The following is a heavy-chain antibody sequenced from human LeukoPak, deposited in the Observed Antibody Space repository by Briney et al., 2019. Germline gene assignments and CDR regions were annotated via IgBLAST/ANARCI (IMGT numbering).Heavy chain of an antibody. D-gene: IGHD5-18*01. CDR2: IYYSGST. CDR1: GGSISSYY. CDR3: ARRVGYSYGLFSAFDI. Sequence: SETLSLTCTVSGGSISSYYWSWIRQPPGKGLEWIGYIYYSGSTNYNPSLKSRVTISVDTSKNQFSLKLSSVTAADTAVYYCARRVGYSYGLFSAFDIWGQGTMVTVSS. V-gene: IGHV4-59*08. J-gene: IGHJ3*02.